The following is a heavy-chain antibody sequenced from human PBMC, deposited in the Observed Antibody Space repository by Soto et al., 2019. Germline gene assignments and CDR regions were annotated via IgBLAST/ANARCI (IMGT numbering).Heavy chain of an antibody. CDR3: AKTLGWGGAFDF. Sequence: QVQLVESGGGVVQPGRSLRLSCAASGFTFSQYVLHWVRQAPGKGLECVAALSHDGSNHYYADSVKGRFTISRDNSKNTLFLEVNDLRAEDTAMYYCAKTLGWGGAFDFWGQGTLVTVSS. CDR2: LSHDGSNH. V-gene: IGHV3-30*18. J-gene: IGHJ4*02. D-gene: IGHD7-27*01. CDR1: GFTFSQYV.